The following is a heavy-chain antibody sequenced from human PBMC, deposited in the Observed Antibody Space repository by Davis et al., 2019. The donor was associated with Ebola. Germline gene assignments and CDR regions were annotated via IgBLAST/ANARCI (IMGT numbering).Heavy chain of an antibody. V-gene: IGHV4-61*01. J-gene: IGHJ5*02. CDR2: IRPGGST. Sequence: SETLSLTCTVSGGSVNSGSYYWTWMRQPPGKGLEWLGEIRPGGSTNYSPSLKNRLTMSMDTSKNQVSLKLKSVTAADSAVYYCARTALTSVSDSGLGYNYFGPWGQGTLVTVSS. CDR1: GGSVNSGSYY. CDR3: ARTALTSVSDSGLGYNYFGP. D-gene: IGHD4-17*01.